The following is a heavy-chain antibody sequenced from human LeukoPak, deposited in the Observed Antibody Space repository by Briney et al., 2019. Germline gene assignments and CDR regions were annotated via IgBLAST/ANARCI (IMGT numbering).Heavy chain of an antibody. J-gene: IGHJ6*03. CDR2: ISGSGDIV. V-gene: IGHV3-48*03. D-gene: IGHD3-16*01. CDR3: AKEGDPFRGYLDV. CDR1: GFTFRSYE. Sequence: GGSLGLSCAASGFTFRSYEMSWVGQAPGKGLEWVSYISGSGDIVYYADSVKGRFTISRDNSQNILYLQMDNLRDDDTAVYYCAKEGDPFRGYLDVWGKGTTVIVSS.